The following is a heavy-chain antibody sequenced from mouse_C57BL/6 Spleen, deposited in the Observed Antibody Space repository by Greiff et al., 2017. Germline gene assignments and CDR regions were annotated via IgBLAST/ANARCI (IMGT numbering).Heavy chain of an antibody. Sequence: VQRVESGAELVRPGTSVKVSCPASGYAFTNYLIEWVKQRPGQGLEWIGVITPGSGGTNYNETFTGKATLAADNSSSTAYMQLSRLTSEDAAVYVCARTTAGAMGDWGKGTSVTVS. D-gene: IGHD1-2*01. V-gene: IGHV1-54*01. CDR3: ARTTAGAMGD. CDR2: ITPGSGGT. CDR1: GYAFTNYL. J-gene: IGHJ4*01.